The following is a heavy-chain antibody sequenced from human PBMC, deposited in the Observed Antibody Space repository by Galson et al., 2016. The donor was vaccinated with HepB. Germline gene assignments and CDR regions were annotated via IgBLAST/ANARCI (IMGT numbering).Heavy chain of an antibody. CDR2: IYYTGST. D-gene: IGHD2-2*01. Sequence: ETLSLTCTVSGGSINTRDYYWSWIRLPPGKGLEYVGYIYYTGSTNYNPSLKSRVTFSVDTSKTQFSLRLNPVTTADTAVYYCVRLGTKDDYYYYLYVWGKWTTVTVSS. CDR1: GGSINTRDYY. CDR3: VRLGTKDDYYYYLYV. V-gene: IGHV4-61*08. J-gene: IGHJ6*03.